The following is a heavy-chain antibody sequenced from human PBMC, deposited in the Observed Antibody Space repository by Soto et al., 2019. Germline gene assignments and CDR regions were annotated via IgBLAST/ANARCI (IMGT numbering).Heavy chain of an antibody. V-gene: IGHV3-7*01. CDR3: ARIKGLPYDAFDI. Sequence: GGSLRLSCAASGFTFSSYWMSWVRHAPGKGLEWVANIKQDGSEKYYVDSVKGRFTISRDNAKNSLYLQMNSLSAEDTAVYYCARIKGLPYDAFDIWGQGTMVTVSS. D-gene: IGHD5-12*01. CDR2: IKQDGSEK. CDR1: GFTFSSYW. J-gene: IGHJ3*02.